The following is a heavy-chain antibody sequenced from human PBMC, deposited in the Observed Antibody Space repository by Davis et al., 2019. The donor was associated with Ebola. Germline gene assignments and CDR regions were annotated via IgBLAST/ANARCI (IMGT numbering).Heavy chain of an antibody. CDR2: INPNSGGT. CDR1: GYTFTGYY. D-gene: IGHD3-3*01. V-gene: IGHV1-2*04. Sequence: ASVKVSCKASGYTFTGYYMHWVRQAPGQGLEWMGWINPNSGGTNYAQKFQGWVTMTRDTSISTAYMELSRLRSDDTAVYYCARVGAGRRLTGATNYYYYYGMDVWGQGTTVTVSS. J-gene: IGHJ6*02. CDR3: ARVGAGRRLTGATNYYYYYGMDV.